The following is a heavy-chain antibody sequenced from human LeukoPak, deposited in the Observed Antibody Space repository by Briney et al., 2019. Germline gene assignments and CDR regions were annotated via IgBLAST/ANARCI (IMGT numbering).Heavy chain of an antibody. D-gene: IGHD6-13*01. Sequence: SETLSLTCTVSGGSISSAHDFWSWIRQPAGKGLEWIGRIYTSGSTDYNPSLKTRVTISVDTSRNQFSLNLSSVTAADTAVYCCARGPIAAAGTDAFDIWGQGTMVTVSS. CDR2: IYTSGST. J-gene: IGHJ3*02. CDR1: GGSISSAHDF. V-gene: IGHV4-61*02. CDR3: ARGPIAAAGTDAFDI.